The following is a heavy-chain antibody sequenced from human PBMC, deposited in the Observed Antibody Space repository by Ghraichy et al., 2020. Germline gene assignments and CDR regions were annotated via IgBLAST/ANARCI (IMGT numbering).Heavy chain of an antibody. Sequence: SETLSLTCTVSGGSVSSGSYYWSWIRQPPGKGLEWIGYIYYSGSTNYNPSLKSRVTISVDTSKNQFSLKLSSVTAADTAVYYCAGYRNTAMVGDYYYYGMDVWGQGTTVTVSS. CDR2: IYYSGST. D-gene: IGHD5-18*01. CDR1: GGSVSSGSYY. J-gene: IGHJ6*02. V-gene: IGHV4-61*01. CDR3: AGYRNTAMVGDYYYYGMDV.